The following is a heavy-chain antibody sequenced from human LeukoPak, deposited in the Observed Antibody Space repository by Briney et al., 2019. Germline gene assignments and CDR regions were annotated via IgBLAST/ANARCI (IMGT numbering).Heavy chain of an antibody. CDR2: ISYDGNNK. D-gene: IGHD3-10*01. J-gene: IGHJ6*03. V-gene: IGHV3-30*01. CDR1: GFTFSSYW. CDR3: ARGGIPTGPYYYFYYMDV. Sequence: GGSLRLSCAASGFTFSSYWMSWVRQAPGKGLEWVATISYDGNNKFYADSVKGRFTISRDNSRNTLYLQMNSLKGEDAAVYSCARGGIPTGPYYYFYYMDVWGKGTAVTVSS.